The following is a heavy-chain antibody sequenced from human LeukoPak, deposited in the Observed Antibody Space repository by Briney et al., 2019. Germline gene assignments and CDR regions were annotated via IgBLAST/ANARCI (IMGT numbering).Heavy chain of an antibody. J-gene: IGHJ6*03. CDR1: GDTFSSYA. CDR2: IIPIFGTA. Sequence: SVKVSCKASGDTFSSYAMSWVRQAPGQGLEWMGGIIPIFGTANYAQKFQGRVTITADESTSTAYMELSSLRSEDTAVYYCARVVSGSYDILTGNQYYYYYMDAWGKGTTVTISS. D-gene: IGHD3-9*01. CDR3: ARVVSGSYDILTGNQYYYYYMDA. V-gene: IGHV1-69*13.